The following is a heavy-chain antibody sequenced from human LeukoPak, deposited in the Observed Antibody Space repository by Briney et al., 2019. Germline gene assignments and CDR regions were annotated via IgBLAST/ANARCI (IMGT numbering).Heavy chain of an antibody. J-gene: IGHJ6*02. CDR3: AKDMYSSAKYGMDV. CDR2: ISWNSGNI. D-gene: IGHD6-25*01. Sequence: PGGSLRLSCAVSGFTFDDYAVHWVRQAPGKGLEWVSGISWNSGNIDYADSVKGRFTISRDNAKNSLYLQMNSLRAEDTALYYCAKDMYSSAKYGMDVWGQGTTVTVSS. CDR1: GFTFDDYA. V-gene: IGHV3-9*01.